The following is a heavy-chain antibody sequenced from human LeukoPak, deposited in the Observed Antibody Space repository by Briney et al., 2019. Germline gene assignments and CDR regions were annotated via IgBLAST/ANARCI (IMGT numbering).Heavy chain of an antibody. Sequence: GGSLRLSCAASGFTFSSYWMSWVRQAPGKGLEWVANIKEDGNEKYYVDSVKGRFSVSRDNAKNSLYLQMISLRPEDTAVYYCAGGGYSDYWGQGTLVTVSS. CDR1: GFTFSSYW. D-gene: IGHD5-12*01. CDR3: AGGGYSDY. CDR2: IKEDGNEK. J-gene: IGHJ4*02. V-gene: IGHV3-7*04.